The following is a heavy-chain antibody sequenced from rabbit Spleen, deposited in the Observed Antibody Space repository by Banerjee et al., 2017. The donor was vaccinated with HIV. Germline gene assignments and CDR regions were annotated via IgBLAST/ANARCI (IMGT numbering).Heavy chain of an antibody. D-gene: IGHD1-1*01. J-gene: IGHJ4*01. CDR1: GFSFSNSYW. CDR2: INTATGKA. Sequence: QEQLVESGGGLVQPEGSLTLTCTASGFSFSNSYWICWVRQAPGKGLEWIACINTATGKAVYASWAKGRFTISKTSSTTVTLQMTSLTAADTATYFCARDLVGVISWNFILWGQGTLVTVS. CDR3: ARDLVGVISWNFIL. V-gene: IGHV1S45*01.